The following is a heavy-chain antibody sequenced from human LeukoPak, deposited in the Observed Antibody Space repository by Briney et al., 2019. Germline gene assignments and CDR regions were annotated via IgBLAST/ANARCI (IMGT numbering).Heavy chain of an antibody. D-gene: IGHD6-13*01. J-gene: IGHJ3*02. V-gene: IGHV1-3*01. Sequence: ASVKVSCKASGYTFTGYYMHWVRQAPGQRLEWMGWINAGNGNTKYSQKFQGRVTITRDTSASTAYMERSSLRSEDTAVYYCLGIAAARGAFDIWGQGTMVTVSS. CDR2: INAGNGNT. CDR1: GYTFTGYY. CDR3: LGIAAARGAFDI.